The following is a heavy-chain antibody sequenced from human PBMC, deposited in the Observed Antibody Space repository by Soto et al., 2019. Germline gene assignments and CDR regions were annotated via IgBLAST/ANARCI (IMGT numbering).Heavy chain of an antibody. D-gene: IGHD3-3*01. Sequence: VKVSCKASGYTFTSYDINWVRQATGQGHERMGWMNPNSGNTGYAQKFQGRVTMTRNSSISTAYMELSSLRSEDTAGYYCSXXSTIFGVVIINDYWGQGTLVTVSS. CDR1: GYTFTSYD. CDR2: MNPNSGNT. J-gene: IGHJ4*02. CDR3: SXXSTIFGVVIINDY. V-gene: IGHV1-8*01.